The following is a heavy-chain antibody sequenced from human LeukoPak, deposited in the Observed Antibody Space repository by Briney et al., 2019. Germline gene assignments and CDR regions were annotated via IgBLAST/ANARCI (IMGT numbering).Heavy chain of an antibody. CDR3: ARVSRQWRPFDY. J-gene: IGHJ4*02. V-gene: IGHV1-18*01. D-gene: IGHD6-19*01. Sequence: ASVKVSCKGSGYTFTNYGISWVRQAPGQGLEWMGWISAYNGNTNYAQKLQGRVTMTADTSTSTAYMELRSLRSDDTAVYYCARVSRQWRPFDYWGQGTLVTVSS. CDR2: ISAYNGNT. CDR1: GYTFTNYG.